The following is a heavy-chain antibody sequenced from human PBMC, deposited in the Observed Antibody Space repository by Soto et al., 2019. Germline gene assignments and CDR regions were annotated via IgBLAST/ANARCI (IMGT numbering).Heavy chain of an antibody. Sequence: PGGSLRLSCAASGFTFSSYAMHWVRQAPGKGLEWVAVISYDGSNKYYADSVKGRFTISRDNSKNTLCLQMNSLRAEDTAVYYCASPRAAFYDRRGGHAFDIWGQGTMVTVSS. D-gene: IGHD3-22*01. CDR3: ASPRAAFYDRRGGHAFDI. V-gene: IGHV3-30-3*01. CDR2: ISYDGSNK. J-gene: IGHJ3*02. CDR1: GFTFSSYA.